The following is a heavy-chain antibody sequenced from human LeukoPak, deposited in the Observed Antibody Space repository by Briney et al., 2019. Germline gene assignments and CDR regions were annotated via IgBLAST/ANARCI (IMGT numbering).Heavy chain of an antibody. V-gene: IGHV3-23*01. CDR2: INGSGGST. CDR1: GFTFSSYA. J-gene: IGHJ5*01. CDR3: ATPPTVTKIRFDS. D-gene: IGHD4-17*01. Sequence: GGSLRLSCAASGFTFSSYAMSWVRQAPGKGLEWGSDINGSGGSTYYADSVKGRFTISRDNSKNTLYLQMNSVRAEDTAVYYCATPPTVTKIRFDSWGQGPLVTASS.